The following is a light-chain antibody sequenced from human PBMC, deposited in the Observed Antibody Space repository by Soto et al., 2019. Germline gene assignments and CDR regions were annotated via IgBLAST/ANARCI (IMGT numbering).Light chain of an antibody. CDR1: QSVSSNY. Sequence: EIVMTQSPATLSVSPGERATLSFMASQSVSSNYLAWYQQKPGQAPRLLIYGASSRATGIPDRFSGSGSGTDFTLTISRLEPEDFAVYYCQQYGSSPTFGQGTKVDIK. V-gene: IGKV3-20*01. J-gene: IGKJ1*01. CDR2: GAS. CDR3: QQYGSSPT.